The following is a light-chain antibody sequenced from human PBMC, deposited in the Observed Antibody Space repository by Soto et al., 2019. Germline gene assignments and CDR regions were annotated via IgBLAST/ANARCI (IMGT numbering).Light chain of an antibody. CDR3: SLFASSNTWV. CDR1: SSDVGAYNY. CDR2: EVT. J-gene: IGLJ3*02. V-gene: IGLV2-8*01. Sequence: QSALTQPPSASGSPGQSVTISCTGTSSDVGAYNYVSWYQQHAGKAPKLVIYEVTKRPSGVPDRFSGSKSANTASLTVSGLLAEDEADYYCSLFASSNTWVFGGGTQLTVL.